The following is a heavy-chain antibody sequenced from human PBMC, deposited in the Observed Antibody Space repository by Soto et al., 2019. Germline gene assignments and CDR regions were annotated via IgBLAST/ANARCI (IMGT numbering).Heavy chain of an antibody. CDR1: GGSFTTDS. V-gene: IGHV1-69*01. CDR2: INPLFRTP. J-gene: IGHJ4*02. D-gene: IGHD5-12*01. CDR3: AKGVASSD. Sequence: QVHLVQSEAEVRKPGSSVKVSCKSSGGSFTTDSIIWVRQAPGQGLEWMGGINPLFRTPVYAQKFQGRVTISADESTSAAHLEVTGLTPEDTAVYFCAKGVASSDRGQGTPVTVSS.